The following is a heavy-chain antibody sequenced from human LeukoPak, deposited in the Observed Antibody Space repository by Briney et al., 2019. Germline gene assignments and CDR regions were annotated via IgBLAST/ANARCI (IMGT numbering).Heavy chain of an antibody. J-gene: IGHJ3*02. V-gene: IGHV4-39*02. CDR2: ISYSGST. CDR3: AREGTTSRAFDI. D-gene: IGHD2/OR15-2a*01. CDR1: GGSISTSSYY. Sequence: SETLSLTCSVSGGSISTSSYYWGWIRQPPGTGLEWIGSISYSGSTYYNPSLKSRVTISVDTSKNQFSLKLSSVTAADTGVYYCAREGTTSRAFDIWGQGTMVTVSS.